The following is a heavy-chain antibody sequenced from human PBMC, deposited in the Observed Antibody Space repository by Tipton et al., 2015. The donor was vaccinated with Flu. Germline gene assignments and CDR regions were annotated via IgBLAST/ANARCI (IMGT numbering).Heavy chain of an antibody. V-gene: IGHV4-38-2*01. J-gene: IGHJ5*02. CDR2: IFHTGNT. Sequence: LRLSCAASGFNFDDYAMHWVRQVPGKGLEWIGNIFHTGNTYSNPSLRSRVTISVEKSKNQFSLRLSSVTAADTAVYYCARRDFSNYVSDPKNWFDPWGQGTLVTVSS. CDR1: GFNFDDYA. D-gene: IGHD4-11*01. CDR3: ARRDFSNYVSDPKNWFDP.